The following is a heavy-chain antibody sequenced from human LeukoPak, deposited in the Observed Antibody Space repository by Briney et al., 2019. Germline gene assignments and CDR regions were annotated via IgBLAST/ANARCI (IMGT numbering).Heavy chain of an antibody. J-gene: IGHJ4*02. Sequence: PSETLSLTCTVSGGSISSGGYSWSWIRQPPGKGLEWIGYIYHSGSTYYNPSLKSRVTISVDTSKNQFSLKLSSVTAAGTAVYYCARGYSSSWYSVGFDYWGQGTLVTVSS. CDR3: ARGYSSSWYSVGFDY. CDR1: GGSISSGGYS. V-gene: IGHV4-30-2*01. CDR2: IYHSGST. D-gene: IGHD6-13*01.